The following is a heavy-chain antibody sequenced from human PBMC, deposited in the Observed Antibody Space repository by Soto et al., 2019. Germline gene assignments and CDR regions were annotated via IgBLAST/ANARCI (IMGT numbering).Heavy chain of an antibody. CDR3: ARVYGDYYHAFPM. V-gene: IGHV3-23*01. Sequence: EEQLLESGGGLVQPGGSLSLSCAASGFTFSRYAMTWVRQAAGQGLEWVSTIISTGGTTYYADSVKGRFTISRDNSKNTLDLQMNSLRAEDTAVYYCARVYGDYYHAFPMWGQGTMFTVSA. CDR2: IISTGGTT. J-gene: IGHJ3*02. D-gene: IGHD4-17*01. CDR1: GFTFSRYA.